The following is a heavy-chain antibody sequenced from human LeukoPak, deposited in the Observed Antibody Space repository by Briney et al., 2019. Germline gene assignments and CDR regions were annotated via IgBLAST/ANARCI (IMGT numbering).Heavy chain of an antibody. CDR1: GYTFTSYD. V-gene: IGHV1-8*01. CDR3: ARFPDSAPRGKSSSSSISDY. Sequence: ASVKVSCKASGYTFTSYDINGVRQATGQGLEWMGWMNPNSVNTGYAQNSQGRVTMTRNTSISTAYMELSSLRSEDTAVYYCARFPDSAPRGKSSSSSISDYWGQGTLVTVSS. J-gene: IGHJ4*02. CDR2: MNPNSVNT. D-gene: IGHD6-6*01.